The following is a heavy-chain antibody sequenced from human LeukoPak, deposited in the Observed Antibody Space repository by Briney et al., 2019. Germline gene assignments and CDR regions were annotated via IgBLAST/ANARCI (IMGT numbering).Heavy chain of an antibody. D-gene: IGHD6-19*01. V-gene: IGHV1-24*01. CDR3: ATDTPSSGWSYYRMDV. J-gene: IGHJ6*04. Sequence: ASVKVSCKVSGYTLTELSTHWVRQAPGKGLEWMGGFDPEDGETIYAQKFQGRVTMTEDTSTDTAYMELSSLRSEDTAVYYCATDTPSSGWSYYRMDVWGKGTTVTVSS. CDR2: FDPEDGET. CDR1: GYTLTELS.